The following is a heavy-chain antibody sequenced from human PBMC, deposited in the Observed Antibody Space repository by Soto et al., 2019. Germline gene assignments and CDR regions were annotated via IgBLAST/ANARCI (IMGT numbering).Heavy chain of an antibody. V-gene: IGHV4-4*07. CDR3: ARDQEQWLVSYYYYGMDV. J-gene: IGHJ6*02. CDR2: IYTSGST. CDR1: GGSISSYY. Sequence: SETLSLTCTVSGGSISSYYWSWIRQAAGKGLEWIGRIYTSGSTNYNPSLKSRVTMSIDTSKNQFSLKLSSVTAADTAVYYCARDQEQWLVSYYYYGMDVWGQGTTVTVSS. D-gene: IGHD6-19*01.